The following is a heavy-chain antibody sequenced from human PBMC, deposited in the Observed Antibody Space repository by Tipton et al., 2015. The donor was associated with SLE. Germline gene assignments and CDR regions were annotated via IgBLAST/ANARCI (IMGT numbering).Heavy chain of an antibody. CDR1: GFTVSSNY. J-gene: IGHJ3*02. CDR3: ASQTGDDRGHVFDI. D-gene: IGHD7-27*01. V-gene: IGHV3-66*02. Sequence: SLRLSCAASGFTVSSNYMSWVRQAPGKGLEWVSLIYSGGSTHYTDSVKGRFTISRDNSKNTLYLHLNNLRAEDTAVYYCASQTGDDRGHVFDIWGQGTVVTVSS. CDR2: IYSGGST.